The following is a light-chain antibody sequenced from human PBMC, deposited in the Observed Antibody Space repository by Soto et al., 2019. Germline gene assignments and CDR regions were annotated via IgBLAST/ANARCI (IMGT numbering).Light chain of an antibody. CDR2: DVN. CDR3: CSYAGTYTFV. Sequence: QSVLTQPRSVSGSPGQSVTISCTGTSSDIGSYNYVSWYQQLPGKAPKLMIYDVNKRPSGVPDRFSGSKSANTASLTISGLQAEDEADYYCCSYAGTYTFVFGTGTKVTVL. J-gene: IGLJ1*01. V-gene: IGLV2-11*01. CDR1: SSDIGSYNY.